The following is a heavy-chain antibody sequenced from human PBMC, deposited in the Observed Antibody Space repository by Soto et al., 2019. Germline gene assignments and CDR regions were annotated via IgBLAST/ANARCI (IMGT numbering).Heavy chain of an antibody. Sequence: ASVKVSCKASGYTFTSYAMHWVRQAPGQRLEWMGWINASNGSTNYSQKFQGWVTMTRDTSISTAYMELSRLRSDDTAVYYCARGEGTMVRGVITSIHFDYWGQGTLVTVSS. J-gene: IGHJ4*02. CDR3: ARGEGTMVRGVITSIHFDY. D-gene: IGHD3-10*01. CDR1: GYTFTSYA. V-gene: IGHV1-2*04. CDR2: INASNGST.